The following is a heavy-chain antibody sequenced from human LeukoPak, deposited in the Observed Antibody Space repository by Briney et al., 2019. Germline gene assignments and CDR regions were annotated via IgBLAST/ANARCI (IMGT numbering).Heavy chain of an antibody. D-gene: IGHD2-2*01. J-gene: IGHJ3*02. CDR2: IYYSGST. V-gene: IGHV4-39*01. CDR3: ANYCSSTSCPRRRAFDI. Sequence: NPSETLSLTCTVSGGSISSSSYYWGWIRQPPGKGLEWIGSIYYSGSTYCNPSLKSRVTISVDTSKNQFSLKLSSVTAADTAVYYCANYCSSTSCPRRRAFDIWGQGTMVTVSS. CDR1: GGSISSSSYY.